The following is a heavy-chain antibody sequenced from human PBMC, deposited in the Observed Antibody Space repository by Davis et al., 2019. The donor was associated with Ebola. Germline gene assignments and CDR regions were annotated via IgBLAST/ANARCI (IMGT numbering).Heavy chain of an antibody. CDR2: VSFDGSNK. Sequence: GGSLRLSCAVSGFSFRSYGMHWVRQAPGKGLEWVAVVSFDGSNKYYADSVKGRFTISRDNSKNTLYLQMNSLRAEDTAVYYCAKGGYSSGWDAFDIWGQGTMVTVSS. CDR1: GFSFRSYG. V-gene: IGHV3-30*18. CDR3: AKGGYSSGWDAFDI. J-gene: IGHJ3*02. D-gene: IGHD6-19*01.